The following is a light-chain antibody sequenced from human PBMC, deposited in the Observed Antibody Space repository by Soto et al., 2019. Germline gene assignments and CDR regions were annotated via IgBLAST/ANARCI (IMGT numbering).Light chain of an antibody. V-gene: IGKV4-1*01. CDR2: WAS. CDR1: QSVLSSSNNKNF. CDR3: QKYNRIPYT. J-gene: IGKJ2*01. Sequence: DIVMTQSPDSLAVSLGERATINCKSSQSVLSSSNNKNFLAWYQQKPGQSPKLLIYWASIRESGVPDRFSGRRFGKDFPLTIRRLSAEYLALYYGQKYNRIPYTFGQGTKLEIK.